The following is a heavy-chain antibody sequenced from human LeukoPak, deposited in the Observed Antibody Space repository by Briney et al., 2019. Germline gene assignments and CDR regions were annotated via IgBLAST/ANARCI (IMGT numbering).Heavy chain of an antibody. V-gene: IGHV3-30-3*01. D-gene: IGHD3-22*01. CDR1: GFTFSSYA. Sequence: GRSLRLSCAASGFTFSSYAMHWVRQAPGKGLEWVAVISYDGSNKYYADSVKGRFTISRDNSKNTLYLQMNSLRAEDTAVYYCAITMGPYYYDSSGLDYWGQGTLVTVSS. CDR3: AITMGPYYYDSSGLDY. CDR2: ISYDGSNK. J-gene: IGHJ4*02.